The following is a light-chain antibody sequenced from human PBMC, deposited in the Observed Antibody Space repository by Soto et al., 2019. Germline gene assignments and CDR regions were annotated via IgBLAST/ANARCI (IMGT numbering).Light chain of an antibody. Sequence: DLQMTQSPSTLSASVGDRVTITCRASQSISNWLAWYQQRPGKAPKLLIYKASSLEGGVPSRFSGSGSGTEFTLTISSLQPDDFATYYCQQYNTYSRTFGQGTKVEIK. CDR2: KAS. V-gene: IGKV1-5*03. J-gene: IGKJ1*01. CDR1: QSISNW. CDR3: QQYNTYSRT.